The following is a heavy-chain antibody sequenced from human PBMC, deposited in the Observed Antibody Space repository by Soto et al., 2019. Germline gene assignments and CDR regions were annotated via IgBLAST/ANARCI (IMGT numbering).Heavy chain of an antibody. CDR2: IIPVFGTP. V-gene: IGHV1-69*12. J-gene: IGHJ6*02. CDR1: GGSLSNYG. Sequence: QVQLVQSGAGVKKPGSSVKVSSKDSGGSLSNYGISWVRQAPGQGLEWMGAIIPVFGTPNYAQKFQDRVTITADESTTTVYMEVRSLTSEDTAVYYCARGDATKIVVTTYYAMDVWGQGTTVTVSS. D-gene: IGHD3-22*01. CDR3: ARGDATKIVVTTYYAMDV.